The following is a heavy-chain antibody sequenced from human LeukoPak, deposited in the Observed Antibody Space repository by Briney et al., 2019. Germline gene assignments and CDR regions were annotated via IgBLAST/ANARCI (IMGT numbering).Heavy chain of an antibody. CDR2: INHSGST. J-gene: IGHJ4*02. Sequence: PSETLSLTCAVYGGSFSGYYWSWIRQPPGKGLEWIGEINHSGSTNYNPSLKSRVTISVDTSKNQFSLKLSSVTAADTAVYYCARGLVMTRGFDYWGQGTLVTISS. D-gene: IGHD2-21*02. V-gene: IGHV4-34*01. CDR1: GGSFSGYY. CDR3: ARGLVMTRGFDY.